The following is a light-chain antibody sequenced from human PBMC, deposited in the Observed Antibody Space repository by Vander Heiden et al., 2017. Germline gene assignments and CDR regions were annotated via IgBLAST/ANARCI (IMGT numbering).Light chain of an antibody. J-gene: IGKJ1*01. CDR1: QSVSSSY. Sequence: EIVLTQFPGTLSLSPGERATLSCRASQSVSSSYLAWYQQKPGQAPRLLIYGASSRATGIPDRFSGSGSGTDFTLTISRLEPEDFAVYYCQQDGSSTWTFGQGTKVEIK. CDR3: QQDGSSTWT. V-gene: IGKV3-20*01. CDR2: GAS.